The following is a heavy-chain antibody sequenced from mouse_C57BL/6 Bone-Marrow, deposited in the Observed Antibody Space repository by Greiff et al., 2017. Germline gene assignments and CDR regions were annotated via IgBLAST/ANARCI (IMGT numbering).Heavy chain of an antibody. V-gene: IGHV1-9*01. CDR1: GYTFTGYW. J-gene: IGHJ2*01. Sequence: QVQLQQSGAELMKPGASVKLSCKATGYTFTGYWIEWVKQRPGHGLEWIGEILPGSGSTNYNEKFKGKATFTADTSSNTAYMQLSSLTTEDSAIYYCARRYYGSSQVPYVDYWGQGTTLTVSS. CDR2: ILPGSGST. D-gene: IGHD1-1*01. CDR3: ARRYYGSSQVPYVDY.